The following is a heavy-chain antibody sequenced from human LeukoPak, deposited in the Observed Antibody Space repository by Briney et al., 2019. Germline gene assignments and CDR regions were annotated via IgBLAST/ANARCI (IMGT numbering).Heavy chain of an antibody. Sequence: GGSLRLSCAASGFTFSSYGLNWVRQAPGKGLEWVSAISGSGASTYYADSVKGRFTISRDNSKNTLYLQMNSLRAEDTAVYYCARDHHRRLYDSQARDTFDIWGQGTMVTVSS. J-gene: IGHJ3*02. D-gene: IGHD3-22*01. CDR2: ISGSGAST. CDR1: GFTFSSYG. CDR3: ARDHHRRLYDSQARDTFDI. V-gene: IGHV3-23*01.